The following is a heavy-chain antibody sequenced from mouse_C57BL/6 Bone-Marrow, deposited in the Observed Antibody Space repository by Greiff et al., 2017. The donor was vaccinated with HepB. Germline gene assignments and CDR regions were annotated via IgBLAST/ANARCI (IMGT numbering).Heavy chain of an antibody. CDR1: GYTFTSYW. D-gene: IGHD2-2*01. Sequence: QVQLQQPGAELVKPGASVKMSCKASGYTFTSYWITWVKQRPGQGLEWIGDIYPGSGSTNYNEKFKSKATLTVDTSSSTAYMQLSSLTSEDSAVYFCARKDYGYGPFAYWGQGTLVTVSA. CDR2: IYPGSGST. CDR3: ARKDYGYGPFAY. V-gene: IGHV1-55*01. J-gene: IGHJ3*01.